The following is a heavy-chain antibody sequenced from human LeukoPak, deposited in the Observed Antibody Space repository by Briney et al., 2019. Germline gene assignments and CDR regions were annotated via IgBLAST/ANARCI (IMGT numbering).Heavy chain of an antibody. CDR1: GYTFSTYP. V-gene: IGHV1-18*01. Sequence: GASVKVSCKASGYTFSTYPMYWVRQAPGQGLEWMGWISAYNGNTNYAQKLQGRVTMTTDTSTSTAYMELRSLRSDDTAVYYCARDPWFDPWGQGTLVTVSS. CDR3: ARDPWFDP. J-gene: IGHJ5*02. CDR2: ISAYNGNT.